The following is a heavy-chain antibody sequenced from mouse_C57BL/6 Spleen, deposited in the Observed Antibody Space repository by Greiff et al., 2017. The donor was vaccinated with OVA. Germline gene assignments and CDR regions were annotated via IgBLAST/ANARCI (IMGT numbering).Heavy chain of an antibody. Sequence: VQLQQPGAELVRPGSSVKLSCKASGYTFTSYWMHWVKQRPIQGLEWIGNIDPSDSETHYNQKFKDKATLTVDKSSSTAYMQLSSLTSEDSAVYYCARGGKLGDSYGSSWYFDVWGTGTTVTVSS. CDR2: IDPSDSET. CDR1: GYTFTSYW. D-gene: IGHD1-1*01. V-gene: IGHV1-52*01. CDR3: ARGGKLGDSYGSSWYFDV. J-gene: IGHJ1*03.